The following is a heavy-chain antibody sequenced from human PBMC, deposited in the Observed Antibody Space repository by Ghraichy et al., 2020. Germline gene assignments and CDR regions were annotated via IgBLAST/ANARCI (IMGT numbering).Heavy chain of an antibody. CDR3: ARATSYAYYAMDV. CDR1: GFTFSDFG. CDR2: ISSGSSYT. Sequence: GGSLRLSCAPSGFTFSDFGMNWVRQAPGKGLEWLSSISSGSSYTYYADSVKGRFTISRDNAKNSLYLQMNSLRADDTAVYYCARATSYAYYAMDVWGQGTTVTVSS. V-gene: IGHV3-21*01. J-gene: IGHJ6*02. D-gene: IGHD2-2*01.